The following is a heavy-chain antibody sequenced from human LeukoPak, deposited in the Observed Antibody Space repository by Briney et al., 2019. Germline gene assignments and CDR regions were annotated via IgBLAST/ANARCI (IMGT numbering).Heavy chain of an antibody. J-gene: IGHJ5*02. CDR3: ARDYYGSGSYFNWFDP. CDR1: GGSISSGDYY. Sequence: SQTLSLTCTVSGGSISSGDYYWSWIRQPPGKGLEWIGYIYYSGSTYYNPSLKSRVTISVDTSKNQFSLKLSSVTAADTAVYNCARDYYGSGSYFNWFDPWGQGTLVTVSS. D-gene: IGHD3-10*01. CDR2: IYYSGST. V-gene: IGHV4-30-4*01.